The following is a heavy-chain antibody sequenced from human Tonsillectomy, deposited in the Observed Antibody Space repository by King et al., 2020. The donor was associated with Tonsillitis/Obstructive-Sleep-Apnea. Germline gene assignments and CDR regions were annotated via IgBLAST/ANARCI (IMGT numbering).Heavy chain of an antibody. D-gene: IGHD1/OR15-1a*01. CDR1: GFSLSTAGVG. J-gene: IGHJ4*02. CDR2: IYWDDDK. CDR3: AHTMNTISDFDY. Sequence: TLKESGPTLVKPTQTLTLTCTFSGFSLSTAGVGVGWIRQPPGEALEWLALIYWDDDKRYSPSLKSRLTITKDTSKNQVVLTMINMDPVDTATYYCAHTMNTISDFDYWGQGTLVTVSS. V-gene: IGHV2-5*02.